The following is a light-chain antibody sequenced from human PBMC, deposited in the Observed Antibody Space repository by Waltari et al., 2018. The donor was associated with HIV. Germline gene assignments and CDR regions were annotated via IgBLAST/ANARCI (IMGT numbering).Light chain of an antibody. CDR3: GAWDNSLSAYV. CDR2: DNN. Sequence: QSVLTQPPSVSAAPGQKVTTSCSGRSPTIGHNYVSWYQQLPGTAPRLLIYDNNKRPSGIPDRFSGSKSGTSATLGISGLQTGDEADYYCGAWDNSLSAYVFGSGTKVTVL. CDR1: SPTIGHNY. V-gene: IGLV1-51*01. J-gene: IGLJ1*01.